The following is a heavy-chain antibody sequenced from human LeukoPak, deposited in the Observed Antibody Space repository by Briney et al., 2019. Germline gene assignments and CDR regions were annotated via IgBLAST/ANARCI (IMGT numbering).Heavy chain of an antibody. Sequence: GSSVKVSCKASGYTLTSYGIGGVRQAPGQGLEWMGWISAYNGNTNYAQKLQGSVTMTTDTSTSTAYMELRSLRSDDTAVYYCPRLSYDSSGYSGLAYWGQGPLVTASS. V-gene: IGHV1-18*01. CDR3: PRLSYDSSGYSGLAY. CDR2: ISAYNGNT. D-gene: IGHD3-22*01. CDR1: GYTLTSYG. J-gene: IGHJ4*02.